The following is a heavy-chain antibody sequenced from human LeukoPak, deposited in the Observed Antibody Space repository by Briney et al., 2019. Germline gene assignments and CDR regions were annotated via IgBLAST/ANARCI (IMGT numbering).Heavy chain of an antibody. D-gene: IGHD3-10*01. CDR3: ARVADYYGSGSYNYFNY. CDR2: INHSGST. J-gene: IGHJ4*02. CDR1: GGSFSGYY. V-gene: IGHV4-34*01. Sequence: SETLSLTCAVYGGSFSGYYWSWIHQPPGKGLEWIGEINHSGSTNYNPSLKSRVTISVDTSKNQFSLKLSSVTAADTAVYYCARVADYYGSGSYNYFNYWGQGTLVTVSS.